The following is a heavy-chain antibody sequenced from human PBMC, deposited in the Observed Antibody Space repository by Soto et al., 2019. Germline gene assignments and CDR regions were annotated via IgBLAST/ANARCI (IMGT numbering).Heavy chain of an antibody. CDR3: VRARSTDSRPDY. Sequence: GGSLRLSCAASGFSFSDFYMSWIRQAPGKGLQWVSYISPSGDTKYYADSLKGRFTISRDNAKNSLFLQLDSLRAEATAVYFCVRARSTDSRPDYWGQGTLVTVSS. V-gene: IGHV3-11*04. D-gene: IGHD3-22*01. J-gene: IGHJ4*02. CDR2: ISPSGDTK. CDR1: GFSFSDFY.